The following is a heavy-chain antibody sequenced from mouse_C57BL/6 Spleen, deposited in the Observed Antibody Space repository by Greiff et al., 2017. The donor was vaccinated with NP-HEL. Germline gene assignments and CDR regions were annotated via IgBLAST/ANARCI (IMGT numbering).Heavy chain of an antibody. J-gene: IGHJ4*01. Sequence: VKLQESGPGLVAPSQSLSITCTVSGFSLTSYAISWVRQPPGKGLEWLGVIWTGGGTNYNSALKSRLSISKDNSKSQVFLKMNSLQTDDTARYYCASLTTVVATPYYAMDYWGQGTSVTVSS. CDR2: IWTGGGT. CDR1: GFSLTSYA. CDR3: ASLTTVVATPYYAMDY. V-gene: IGHV2-9-1*01. D-gene: IGHD1-1*01.